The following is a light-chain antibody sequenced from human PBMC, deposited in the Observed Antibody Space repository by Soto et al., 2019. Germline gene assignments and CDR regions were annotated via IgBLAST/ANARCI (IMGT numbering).Light chain of an antibody. CDR2: ANH. Sequence: QSVVTQPPSVSGTPGQTITISCSGSTSNVGTHYVYWYQQVSGSAPKLVIHANHQRPSGVTDRFSGSKSGTSATLAISGLRSEDEAEYYCSSYISSSTLYVFGTGTKLTVL. V-gene: IGLV1-47*02. CDR1: TSNVGTHY. CDR3: SSYISSSTLYV. J-gene: IGLJ1*01.